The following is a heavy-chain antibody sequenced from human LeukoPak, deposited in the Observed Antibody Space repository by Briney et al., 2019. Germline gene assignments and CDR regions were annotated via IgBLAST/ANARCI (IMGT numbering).Heavy chain of an antibody. V-gene: IGHV3-48*02. CDR1: GFPFSSYW. D-gene: IGHD2-15*01. CDR2: ISSSSSTI. J-gene: IGHJ4*02. CDR3: ARDGWVGYCSGGSCPDLDY. Sequence: GGSLRLSCVASGFPFSSYWMTWVRQAPGKGLEWVSYISSSSSTIYYADSVKGRFTISRDNAKNSLYLQMNSLRDEDTAVYYCARDGWVGYCSGGSCPDLDYWGQGTLVTVSS.